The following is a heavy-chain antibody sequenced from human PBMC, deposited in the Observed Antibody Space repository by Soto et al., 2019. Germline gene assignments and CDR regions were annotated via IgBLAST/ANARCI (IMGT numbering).Heavy chain of an antibody. V-gene: IGHV3-23*01. CDR2: ISGSGGFT. Sequence: EVQLLESGGGLVQPGGSLRLSCEASGFTFSSYAMNWVRQAPGEGLDWVSAISGSGGFTYYADSVKGRFTISRDDSKNTLYLQMNSLRGDDTAVYYCAKVSRYYCAPGLTWGQGTLVTVSS. D-gene: IGHD2-21*01. J-gene: IGHJ5*02. CDR1: GFTFSSYA. CDR3: AKVSRYYCAPGLT.